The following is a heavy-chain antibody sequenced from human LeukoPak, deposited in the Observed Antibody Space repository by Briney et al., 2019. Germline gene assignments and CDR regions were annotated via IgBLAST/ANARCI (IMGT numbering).Heavy chain of an antibody. CDR3: VRRGPNNSGLDY. D-gene: IGHD5-12*01. V-gene: IGHV3-21*01. Sequence: GGSLRLSCAASGFTFSSYSFNWVRQAPGKGLEWVASITSTSTYIYYADSVQGRFAVSRDNAKNSLYLQMDSLRAEDTAVFYCVRRGPNNSGLDYWGQGTLVTVSS. J-gene: IGHJ4*02. CDR1: GFTFSSYS. CDR2: ITSTSTYI.